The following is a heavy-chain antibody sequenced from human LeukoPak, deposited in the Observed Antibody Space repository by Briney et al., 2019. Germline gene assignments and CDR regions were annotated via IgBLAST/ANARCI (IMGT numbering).Heavy chain of an antibody. CDR3: GRGGLGATPSPLESDPNYYYFYGMDV. CDR1: GYRFTDYY. D-gene: IGHD1-26*01. Sequence: ASVKVSCKAFGYRFTDYYMHWVRQAPGERLEWMGWINPNSGGTKFAQKFQGRVTMTRDTSISTAYMEMSRLRSDDTAVYSWGRGGLGATPSPLESDPNYYYFYGMDVWGQGTTVTVSS. J-gene: IGHJ6*02. CDR2: INPNSGGT. V-gene: IGHV1-2*02.